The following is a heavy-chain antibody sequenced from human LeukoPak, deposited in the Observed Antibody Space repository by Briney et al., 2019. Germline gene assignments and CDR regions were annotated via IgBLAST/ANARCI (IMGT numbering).Heavy chain of an antibody. CDR2: INTNTGNP. J-gene: IGHJ4*02. Sequence: WASVKVSCKASGYTFTGYYMHWVRQAPGQGLEWMGWINTNTGNPTYAQGFKGHFVFSLDTSLSTAYLQITGLKPDDTAVYYCARAKTHYYESGGYYGGLKDLWGQGTLVTVSS. V-gene: IGHV7-4-1*02. D-gene: IGHD3-22*01. CDR1: GYTFTGYY. CDR3: ARAKTHYYESGGYYGGLKDL.